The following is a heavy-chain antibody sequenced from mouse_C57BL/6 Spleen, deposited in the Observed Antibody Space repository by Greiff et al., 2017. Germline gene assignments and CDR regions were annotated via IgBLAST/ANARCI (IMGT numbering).Heavy chain of an antibody. V-gene: IGHV5-4*01. D-gene: IGHD3-3*01. CDR3: ERDQGGDHYYFDY. CDR1: GFTFSSYA. J-gene: IGHJ2*01. CDR2: ISDGGSYT. Sequence: EVKVVESGGGLVKPGGSLKLSCAASGFTFSSYAMSWVRQTPEKRLEWVATISDGGSYTYYPDNVKGRFTISRDNAKNNLYLQMSHLKSEDTAMYYCERDQGGDHYYFDYWGQGTTLTVSS.